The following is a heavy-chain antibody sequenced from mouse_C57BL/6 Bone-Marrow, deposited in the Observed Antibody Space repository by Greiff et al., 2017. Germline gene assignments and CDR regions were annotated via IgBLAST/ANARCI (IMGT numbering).Heavy chain of an antibody. D-gene: IGHD2-4*01. CDR1: GFNIKDYY. V-gene: IGHV14-2*01. J-gene: IGHJ3*01. Sequence: EVQLQQSGAELVKPGASVKLSCTASGFNIKDYYMHWVTQRPEQGLEWIGRIDPEDGETKYAPNFQGKATITADTSSNTAYLQLSSLTSEDTAVYYCARERITRQGGFAYWGQGTLVTVSA. CDR2: IDPEDGET. CDR3: ARERITRQGGFAY.